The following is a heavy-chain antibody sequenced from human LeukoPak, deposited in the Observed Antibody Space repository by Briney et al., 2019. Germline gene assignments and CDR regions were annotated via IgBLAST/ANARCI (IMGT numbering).Heavy chain of an antibody. V-gene: IGHV3-48*01. CDR1: GFTLSSYS. CDR3: ARNNYYDSSGYPHDY. J-gene: IGHJ4*02. D-gene: IGHD3-22*01. CDR2: ISSSSSTI. Sequence: GGSLRLSCAASGFTLSSYSMNWVRQAPGKGLEWVSYISSSSSTIYYADSVKGRFTISRDNAKNSLYLQMNSLRAEDTAVYYCARNNYYDSSGYPHDYWGQGTLVTVSS.